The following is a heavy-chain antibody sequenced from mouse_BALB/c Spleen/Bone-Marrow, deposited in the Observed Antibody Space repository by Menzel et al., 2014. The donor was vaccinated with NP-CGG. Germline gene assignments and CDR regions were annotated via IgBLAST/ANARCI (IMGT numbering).Heavy chain of an antibody. CDR2: INPYNGDT. CDR3: ARSGDCDGFAY. CDR1: GYSFTGYF. D-gene: IGHD3-2*02. J-gene: IGHJ3*01. V-gene: IGHV1-20*02. Sequence: EVQLQQSGPELVKPGASVKISCKASGYSFTGYFMNWVMRSHGKSLEWIGRINPYNGDTFYNQKFKGKATLTVDKSSSTAYMELRSLASEDSAVYYCARSGDCDGFAYWGQGTLVTVSA.